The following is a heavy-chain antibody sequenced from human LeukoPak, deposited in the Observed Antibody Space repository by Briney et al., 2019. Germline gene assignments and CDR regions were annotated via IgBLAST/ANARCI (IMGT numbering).Heavy chain of an antibody. J-gene: IGHJ5*02. CDR2: ISGSGGST. V-gene: IGHV3-23*01. D-gene: IGHD2-2*01. CDR3: AKDREYQLLPGNWFNP. CDR1: GFTFSSYA. Sequence: GGSLRLSCAASGFTFSSYAMSWVRQAPGKGLEWVSAISGSGGSTYYADSVKGRFTISRDNSKNTLYLQMNSLRAEDTAVYYCAKDREYQLLPGNWFNPWGQGTLVTASS.